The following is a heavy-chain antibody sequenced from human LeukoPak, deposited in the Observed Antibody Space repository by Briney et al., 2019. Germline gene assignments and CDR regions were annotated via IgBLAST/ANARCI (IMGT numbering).Heavy chain of an antibody. Sequence: GGSLRLSCAASGFTFNSYSMNWARQAPGKGLEWVSYISSSGSSIYYADSVKGRFTISRDNAENSLNLQMNSLRAEDTAVYYCARGDNWNSYYYYYMDVWGKGTTVTVFS. CDR2: ISSSGSSI. J-gene: IGHJ6*03. D-gene: IGHD1-7*01. CDR3: ARGDNWNSYYYYYMDV. V-gene: IGHV3-48*04. CDR1: GFTFNSYS.